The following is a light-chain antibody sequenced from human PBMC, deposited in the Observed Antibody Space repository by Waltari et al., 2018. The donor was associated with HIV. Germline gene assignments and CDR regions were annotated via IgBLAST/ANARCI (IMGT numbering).Light chain of an antibody. V-gene: IGLV2-14*03. CDR3: CSYSSSGTVL. J-gene: IGLJ2*01. Sequence: HSVLTQPASMSGSLGQSITISCLGSSNDVGGFNFFSWYQQRPDKPPRFVIYYVSYRPSGVSGRFSGSKSGSAASLTISGLQPEDEADYYCCSYSSSGTVLFGGGTRLTVL. CDR1: SNDVGGFNF. CDR2: YVS.